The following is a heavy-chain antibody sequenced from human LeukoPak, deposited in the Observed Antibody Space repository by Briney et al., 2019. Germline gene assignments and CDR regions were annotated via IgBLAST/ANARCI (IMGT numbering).Heavy chain of an antibody. V-gene: IGHV3-48*04. D-gene: IGHD6-13*01. CDR2: ISSSSSTI. CDR1: GFTFSSYS. CDR3: ARSYSTGSWYVINYFDY. Sequence: GGSLRLSCAASGFTFSSYSMNWVRQAPGKGLEWVSYISSSSSTIYYADSVKGRFTISRDNAKNSLYLQMNSLRAEDTAVYYCARSYSTGSWYVINYFDYWGQGTLVTVSS. J-gene: IGHJ4*02.